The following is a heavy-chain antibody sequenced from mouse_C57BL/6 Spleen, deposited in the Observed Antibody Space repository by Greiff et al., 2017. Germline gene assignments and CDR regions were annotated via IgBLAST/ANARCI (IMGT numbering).Heavy chain of an antibody. D-gene: IGHD2-3*01. CDR1: GYAFSSYW. J-gene: IGHJ3*01. V-gene: IGHV1-80*01. Sequence: QVQLQQSGAELVKPGASVKISCKASGYAFSSYWMNWVKQRPGKGLEWIGQIYPGAGDTNYNGKFKGKATLTADKSSSTAYMQLSSLTSEDSAVYFCATIYDGYYWFAYWGQGTLVTVSA. CDR3: ATIYDGYYWFAY. CDR2: IYPGAGDT.